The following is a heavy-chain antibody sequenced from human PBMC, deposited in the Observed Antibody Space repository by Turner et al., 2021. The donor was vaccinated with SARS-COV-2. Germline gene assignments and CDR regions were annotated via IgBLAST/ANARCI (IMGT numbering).Heavy chain of an antibody. CDR3: ARDYYDFWSGYNSYYYGMDV. J-gene: IGHJ6*02. V-gene: IGHV3-30*04. Sequence: QVQLVESGGGVVQPGRSLRLSCAASGFTFRSYAMHWVRQAPGKGLEWVAVISYDGSNKYYADSVKGRFTISRDNSKNTLYLQMNSLRAEDTAVYYCARDYYDFWSGYNSYYYGMDVWGQGTTVTVSS. D-gene: IGHD3-3*01. CDR2: ISYDGSNK. CDR1: GFTFRSYA.